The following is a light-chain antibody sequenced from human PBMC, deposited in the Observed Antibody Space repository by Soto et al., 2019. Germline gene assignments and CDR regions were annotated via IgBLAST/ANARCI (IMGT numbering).Light chain of an antibody. J-gene: IGKJ2*01. CDR2: GAS. CDR1: QSVSSN. Sequence: EIVMTQSPVTLSVSPGERATLSCRASQSVSSNLAWYQQKCGQAPRLLIYGASTRATGIPARFSGNGSGTEFSLTISSLQSEDFAIYYCQQYKNWPPYTFGQGTKLEIK. CDR3: QQYKNWPPYT. V-gene: IGKV3-15*01.